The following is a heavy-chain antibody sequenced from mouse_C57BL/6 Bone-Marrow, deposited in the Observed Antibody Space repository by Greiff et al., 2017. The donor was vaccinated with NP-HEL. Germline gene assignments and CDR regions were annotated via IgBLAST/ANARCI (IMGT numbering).Heavy chain of an antibody. J-gene: IGHJ2*01. Sequence: VQLQESGPELVKPGASVKISCKASGYAFSSSWMNWVKQRPGKGLEWIGRIYPGDGDTNYNGKFKGKATLTADKSSSTAYMQLSSLTSEDSAVYFCARSDGSRGPHYFDYWGQGTTLTVSS. D-gene: IGHD2-3*01. CDR3: ARSDGSRGPHYFDY. CDR1: GYAFSSSW. V-gene: IGHV1-82*01. CDR2: IYPGDGDT.